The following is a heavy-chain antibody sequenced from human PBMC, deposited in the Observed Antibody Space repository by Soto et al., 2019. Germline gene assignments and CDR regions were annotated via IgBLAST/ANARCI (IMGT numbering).Heavy chain of an antibody. V-gene: IGHV3-30-3*01. CDR2: ISYDGSNK. Sequence: QVQLVESGGGVVQPGRSLRLSCAASGFTFSSYAMHWVRQAPGKGLEWVAVISYDGSNKYYADSVKGRFTISRDNSKNTLYPQMNSLRAEDTAVYYCASKIAVAGRWVFDYWGQGTLVTVSS. J-gene: IGHJ4*02. CDR1: GFTFSSYA. D-gene: IGHD6-19*01. CDR3: ASKIAVAGRWVFDY.